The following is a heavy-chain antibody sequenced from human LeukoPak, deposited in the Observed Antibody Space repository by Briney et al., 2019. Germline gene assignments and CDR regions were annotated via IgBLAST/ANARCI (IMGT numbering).Heavy chain of an antibody. J-gene: IGHJ3*02. D-gene: IGHD2-2*01. Sequence: SETLSLTCTVSGVSISSYYWSWIRQPPGKGLEWIGYIYYSGSTNYTPSLKSRVTISVDTSKNQFSLKLSSVTAADTAVYYCARVIDCSSTSCYYSDAFDIWGQGTMVTVSS. CDR2: IYYSGST. V-gene: IGHV4-59*01. CDR3: ARVIDCSSTSCYYSDAFDI. CDR1: GVSISSYY.